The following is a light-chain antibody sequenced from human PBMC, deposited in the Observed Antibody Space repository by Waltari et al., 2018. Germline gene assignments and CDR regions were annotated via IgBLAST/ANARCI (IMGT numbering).Light chain of an antibody. J-gene: IGLJ2*01. CDR1: SLRTYY. Sequence: SSELTQDPVVSVALGQTARITCQGDSLRTYYISWFQQKPGQAPALVIYGKNNRPSGIPDRFSASSSGSTASLTIIGAQAEDEADYYCHSRDSSGDVLIGGGTKLTVV. V-gene: IGLV3-19*01. CDR2: GKN. CDR3: HSRDSSGDVL.